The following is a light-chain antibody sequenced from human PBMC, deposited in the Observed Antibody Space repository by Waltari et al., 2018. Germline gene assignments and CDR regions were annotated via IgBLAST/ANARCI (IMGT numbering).Light chain of an antibody. V-gene: IGLV1-51*02. CDR2: ENN. CDR3: ASWDTSLSVET. J-gene: IGLJ3*02. Sequence: QSVLTQPPSVSAAPGQKVTISCSGSSSNIGKNYVSWYQQFPGTAPKLLIYENNKRPSGIPDRFSGSKSGTSATLGITGLQTGDEADYYCASWDTSLSVETFGGGTELTVL. CDR1: SSNIGKNY.